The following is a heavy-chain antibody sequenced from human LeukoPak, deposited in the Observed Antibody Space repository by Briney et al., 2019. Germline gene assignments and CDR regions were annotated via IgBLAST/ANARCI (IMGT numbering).Heavy chain of an antibody. CDR1: GFTFSSYS. CDR2: ISSSSSYI. Sequence: GGSLRLSCAASGFTFSSYSMNWVRQAPGKGLEWVSSISSSSSYIYYADSVKGRFTISRDNAKNSLYLQMNSLRAEDTALYYCARGRLYYYDSSGYLLMDYFDYWGQGTLVTVSS. CDR3: ARGRLYYYDSSGYLLMDYFDY. J-gene: IGHJ4*02. V-gene: IGHV3-21*04. D-gene: IGHD3-22*01.